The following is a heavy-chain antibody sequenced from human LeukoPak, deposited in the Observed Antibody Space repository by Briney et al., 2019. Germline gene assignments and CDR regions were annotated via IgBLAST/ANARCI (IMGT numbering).Heavy chain of an antibody. CDR1: GVSISTYY. CDR3: ARLRIVGATALLLYYMDV. Sequence: SETLSLTCTVSGVSISTYYWSWIRQPPGKGLEWIGYIYYSGRTNYNPSLKSRVTISVDTSKNQFSLKLSSVTAADTAVYYCARLRIVGATALLLYYMDVWGKGTTVAVSS. J-gene: IGHJ6*03. V-gene: IGHV4-59*08. CDR2: IYYSGRT. D-gene: IGHD1-26*01.